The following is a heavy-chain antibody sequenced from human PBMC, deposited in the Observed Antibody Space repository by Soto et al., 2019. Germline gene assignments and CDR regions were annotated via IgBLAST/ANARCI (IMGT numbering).Heavy chain of an antibody. CDR2: IKQDGSEK. CDR1: GFTFSSYW. CDR3: ARGRAPTIFGVVIPFFDY. Sequence: GSLRLSCAASGFTFSSYWMSWVRQAPGKGLEWVANIKQDGSEKYYVDSVKGRFTISRDNAKNSLYLQMNSLRAEDTAVYYCARGRAPTIFGVVIPFFDYWGQGTLVTVSS. V-gene: IGHV3-7*03. J-gene: IGHJ4*02. D-gene: IGHD3-3*01.